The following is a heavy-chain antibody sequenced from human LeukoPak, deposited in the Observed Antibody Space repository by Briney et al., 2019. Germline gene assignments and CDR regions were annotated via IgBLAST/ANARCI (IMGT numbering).Heavy chain of an antibody. Sequence: SETLSLTCTVPGDSISTYYWSWLRQPPGKGLEWLGNIYYSGSPNYNPSLKSRVTISIDTSKNQFSLKLSSVTAADTAVYYCARDRRAAGSIFDYWGQGTLVTVSS. D-gene: IGHD6-13*01. CDR2: IYYSGSP. CDR3: ARDRRAAGSIFDY. CDR1: GDSISTYY. V-gene: IGHV4-59*01. J-gene: IGHJ4*02.